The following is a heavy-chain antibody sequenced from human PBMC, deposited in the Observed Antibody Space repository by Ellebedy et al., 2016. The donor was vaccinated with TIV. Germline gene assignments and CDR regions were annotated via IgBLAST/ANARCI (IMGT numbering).Heavy chain of an antibody. J-gene: IGHJ4*02. CDR1: GYTFTGYY. Sequence: AASVKVSCKASGYTFTGYYMHWVRQAPGQGLEWMGWINPNSGGTNYAQKFQGRVTMTRDTSISTAYMELSRLRSDDTAVYYCASGRGIAAAGTGTYFGYWGQGTLVTVSS. V-gene: IGHV1-2*02. CDR3: ASGRGIAAAGTGTYFGY. CDR2: INPNSGGT. D-gene: IGHD6-13*01.